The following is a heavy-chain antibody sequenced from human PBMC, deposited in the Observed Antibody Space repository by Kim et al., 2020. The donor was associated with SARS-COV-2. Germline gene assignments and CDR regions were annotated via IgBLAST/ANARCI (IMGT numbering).Heavy chain of an antibody. CDR3: ARAWVVRGGPTPPPDY. J-gene: IGHJ4*02. Sequence: ASVKVSCKASGYTFTSYAMHWVRQAPGQRLEWMGWINAGNGNTKYSQKFQGRVTITRDTSASTAYMELSSLRSEDTAVYYCARAWVVRGGPTPPPDYWGQGTLVTVSS. D-gene: IGHD3-10*01. CDR1: GYTFTSYA. CDR2: INAGNGNT. V-gene: IGHV1-3*01.